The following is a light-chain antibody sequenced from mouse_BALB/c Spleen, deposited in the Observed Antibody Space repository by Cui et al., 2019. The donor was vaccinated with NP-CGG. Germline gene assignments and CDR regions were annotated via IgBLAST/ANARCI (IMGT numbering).Light chain of an antibody. J-gene: IGLJ1*01. CDR2: DPN. CDR1: TGADTTSNY. CDR3: ALWYSNHWV. V-gene: IGLV1*01. Sequence: QAIVTQESALTTSPGETVTITCRSSTGADTTSNYANSVQGPPRHLFTALIGDPNNPAPGVPGRFSSSLFGDKAALTTAGAQTEDEAIYFCALWYSNHWVFGGETKLTVL.